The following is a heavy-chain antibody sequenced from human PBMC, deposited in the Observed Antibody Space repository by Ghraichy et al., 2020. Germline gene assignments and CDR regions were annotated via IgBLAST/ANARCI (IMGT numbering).Heavy chain of an antibody. CDR1: GFTFSSYE. V-gene: IGHV3-48*03. Sequence: GESLNISCAASGFTFSSYEMNWVRQAPGKGLEWVSYISSSGSTIYYADSVKGRFTISRDNAKNSLYLQMNSLRAEDTAVYYCASLLVLRYFDWPILFDYWGQGTLVTVSS. CDR2: ISSSGSTI. J-gene: IGHJ4*02. CDR3: ASLLVLRYFDWPILFDY. D-gene: IGHD3-9*01.